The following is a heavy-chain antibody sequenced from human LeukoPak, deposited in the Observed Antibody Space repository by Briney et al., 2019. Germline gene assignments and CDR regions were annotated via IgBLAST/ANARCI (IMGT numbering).Heavy chain of an antibody. V-gene: IGHV4-4*07. CDR1: GGFISSYF. CDR3: ARDSGWYNMDV. D-gene: IGHD6-19*01. Sequence: SEPLSLTCSVSGGFISSYFWNCIRQPAGKGLEWVGHIYDGGKTNYNPSLRGRATISVDTSSNQFSLELRSVTAADTAVYYCARDSGWYNMDVWGKGTTVTVSS. J-gene: IGHJ6*03. CDR2: IYDGGKT.